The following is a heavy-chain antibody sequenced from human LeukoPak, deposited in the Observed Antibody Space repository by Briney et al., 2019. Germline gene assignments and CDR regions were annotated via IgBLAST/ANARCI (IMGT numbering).Heavy chain of an antibody. J-gene: IGHJ5*02. CDR2: MSSGGTYI. CDR1: GFTFSSFA. D-gene: IGHD2/OR15-2a*01. CDR3: ARADCSSSTCYLRSSWFDP. Sequence: GGSLRLSCAASGFTFSSFAMTWVRQAPGKGLEWVSSMSSGGTYIYYPDSVRGRFTISRGNAKNSLYLLMNNLRAEDTGVYYCARADCSSSTCYLRSSWFDPWGQGTLVTVSS. V-gene: IGHV3-21*01.